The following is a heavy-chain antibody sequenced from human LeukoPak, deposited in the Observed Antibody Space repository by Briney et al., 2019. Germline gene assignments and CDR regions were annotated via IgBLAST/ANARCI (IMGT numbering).Heavy chain of an antibody. Sequence: PGGSLRLSCEASGFTLRSFWMSWVRKAPGKGLEGVARIKKDGSEKHYVDSVKGRFTISRDNAKNSVYLQMSALRAEDTAVYYCARYIETPRRDLDYWGQGTLVTVSS. J-gene: IGHJ4*02. CDR1: GFTLRSFW. CDR2: IKKDGSEK. D-gene: IGHD4-23*01. V-gene: IGHV3-7*01. CDR3: ARYIETPRRDLDY.